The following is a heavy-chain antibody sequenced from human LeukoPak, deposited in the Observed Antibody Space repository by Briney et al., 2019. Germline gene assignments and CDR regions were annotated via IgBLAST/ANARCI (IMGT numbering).Heavy chain of an antibody. J-gene: IGHJ4*02. CDR3: AKERDLKYYDYVWGSYRWEY. Sequence: GGSLRLSCAASGFTFSSYAMSWVRQAPGKGLELVSAISGNGGSTYYADSVKGRFTISRDHSKNTLYLQMNSLRAEDTAVYYCAKERDLKYYDYVWGSYRWEYWGQGTLVTLSS. CDR1: GFTFSSYA. D-gene: IGHD3-16*02. V-gene: IGHV3-23*01. CDR2: ISGNGGST.